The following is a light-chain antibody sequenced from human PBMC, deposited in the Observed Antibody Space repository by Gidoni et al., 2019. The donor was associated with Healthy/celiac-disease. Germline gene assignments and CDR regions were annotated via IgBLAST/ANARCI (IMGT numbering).Light chain of an antibody. Sequence: DIQMTQSPSSLSASVGDRVTITCQASQDISNYLNWYQQKPGKAPKLLIYGASNLETGVPSRFSGSGSGTDFTFTISSLQPEDIATYYCQQYDNLPGITFXPXTKVHIK. J-gene: IGKJ3*01. CDR3: QQYDNLPGIT. CDR2: GAS. V-gene: IGKV1-33*01. CDR1: QDISNY.